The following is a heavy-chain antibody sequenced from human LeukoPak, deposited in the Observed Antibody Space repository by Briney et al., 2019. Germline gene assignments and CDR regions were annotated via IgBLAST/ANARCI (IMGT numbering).Heavy chain of an antibody. CDR3: AAPMWEHFGGAFDI. CDR2: IYYSGST. CDR1: GGSISSYY. D-gene: IGHD1-26*01. Sequence: PSETLSLTCTVSGGSISSYYWSWIRQPPGKGLEWIGYIYYSGSTNYNPSLKSRVTISVDTSKNQFSLKLSSVTAADTAVYYCAAPMWEHFGGAFDIWGQGTMVTVSS. J-gene: IGHJ3*02. V-gene: IGHV4-59*08.